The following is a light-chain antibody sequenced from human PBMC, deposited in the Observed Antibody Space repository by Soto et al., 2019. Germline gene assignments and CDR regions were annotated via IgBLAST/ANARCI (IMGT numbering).Light chain of an antibody. CDR2: ATS. CDR1: QDIRND. CDR3: LQDNIYPYT. Sequence: DIQMTQSPSSLSASVGDRVTITCRASQDIRNDLGWFQQNPGKAPKRLIYATSSLQSGVPSRFSGSRSGTEFTLTISSLLPEDVATYFCLQDNIYPYTFGQGTKLEIK. J-gene: IGKJ2*01. V-gene: IGKV1-17*01.